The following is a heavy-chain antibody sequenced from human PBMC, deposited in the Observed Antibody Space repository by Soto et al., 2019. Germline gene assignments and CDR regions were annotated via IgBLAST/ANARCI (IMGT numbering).Heavy chain of an antibody. CDR2: ISYHGSNE. CDR1: GFTFSNYG. V-gene: IGHV3-30*18. CDR3: VKDLGTPPYYFEY. Sequence: VQLVESGGGVVQPGRSLRLSCAASGFTFSNYGMHWVRQAPGKGLEWVAVISYHGSNEYYPDSEKGRFSISRDNSKNPVYLPLNSLRAEDTALYYWVKDLGTPPYYFEYWGQGTLVTVSS. J-gene: IGHJ4*02.